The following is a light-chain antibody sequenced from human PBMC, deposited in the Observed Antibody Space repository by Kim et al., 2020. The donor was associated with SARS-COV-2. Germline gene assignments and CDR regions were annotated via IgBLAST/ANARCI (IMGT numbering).Light chain of an antibody. Sequence: APGKTARITCGGNNIGSKSVPWYQQKPGQAPGLVIYYDSDRPSGIPERFSGSNSGNTATLTISRVEAGDEADYYCQVWDSSSDHVFGTGTKVTVL. CDR1: NIGSKS. J-gene: IGLJ1*01. CDR2: YDS. CDR3: QVWDSSSDHV. V-gene: IGLV3-21*04.